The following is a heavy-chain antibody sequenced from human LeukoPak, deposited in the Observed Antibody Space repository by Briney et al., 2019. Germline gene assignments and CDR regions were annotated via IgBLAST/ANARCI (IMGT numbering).Heavy chain of an antibody. CDR1: GGSISSYY. CDR2: IYYSGST. J-gene: IGHJ4*02. V-gene: IGHV4-59*01. Sequence: SETLSLTCTVSGGSISSYYWSWIRQPPGKGLEWIGYIYYSGSTNYNPSLKSRVTISVDTSKNQFSLKLSSVTAADTAVYYCARASYCSGGSCYCDYWGQGTLVTASS. CDR3: ARASYCSGGSCYCDY. D-gene: IGHD2-15*01.